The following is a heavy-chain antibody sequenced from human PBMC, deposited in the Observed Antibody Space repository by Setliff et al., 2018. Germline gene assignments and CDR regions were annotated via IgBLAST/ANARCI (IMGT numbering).Heavy chain of an antibody. CDR2: IKQDGSET. Sequence: GGSLRLSCVGSGFTFSDYWMSWVRQAPGKGLEWVAIIKQDGSETVYADSVKGRFSVSRDNSRNTLYLQMNSLRAEDTAVYYCARLALTGYDSSGYYYALDYYYYMDVWGKGTTVTVSS. D-gene: IGHD3-22*01. CDR1: GFTFSDYW. V-gene: IGHV3-7*01. CDR3: ARLALTGYDSSGYYYALDYYYYMDV. J-gene: IGHJ6*03.